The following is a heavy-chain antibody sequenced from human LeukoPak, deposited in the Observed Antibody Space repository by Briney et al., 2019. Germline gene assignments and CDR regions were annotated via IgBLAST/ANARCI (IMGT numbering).Heavy chain of an antibody. CDR1: GGSFSGYY. J-gene: IGHJ5*02. CDR2: INHSGST. D-gene: IGHD3-3*01. CDR3: ARGSRYYDFWSGYQNWFDP. V-gene: IGHV4-34*01. Sequence: SETLSLTCAVYGGSFSGYYWSWLRQPPGKGLEWIGEINHSGSTNNNPSLKSRITISVDTSKNQFSLKLISVTAADTAVYYCARGSRYYDFWSGYQNWFDPWGQGTLVTVSS.